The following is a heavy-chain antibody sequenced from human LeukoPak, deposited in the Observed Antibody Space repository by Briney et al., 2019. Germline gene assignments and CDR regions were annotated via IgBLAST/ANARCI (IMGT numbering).Heavy chain of an antibody. D-gene: IGHD3-16*01. CDR2: IKQDGSEK. J-gene: IGHJ4*02. CDR3: ARDYVWGSYEPDY. V-gene: IGHV3-7*01. Sequence: GGSLRLSCVASGFTFSSYWMSWFRQAPGKGLEWVGNIKQDGSEKYYVDSVKGRFTISRDNAKNSLYLQMNSLRAEDTALYYCARDYVWGSYEPDYWGQGTLVTVSS. CDR1: GFTFSSYW.